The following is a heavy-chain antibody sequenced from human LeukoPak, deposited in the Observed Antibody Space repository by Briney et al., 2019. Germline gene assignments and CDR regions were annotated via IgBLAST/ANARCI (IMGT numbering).Heavy chain of an antibody. CDR1: GGSIGRGSYY. CDR2: IYYSGST. CDR3: ARADLTIFGYNWFDP. J-gene: IGHJ5*02. Sequence: PSETLSLTCSVSGGSIGRGSYYWGWIRQSPGKGLEWIGSIYYSGSTNYNPSLKSRVTISVDTSKNQFSLKLSSVTAADTAVYYCARADLTIFGYNWFDPWGQGTLVTVSS. V-gene: IGHV4-39*07. D-gene: IGHD3-3*01.